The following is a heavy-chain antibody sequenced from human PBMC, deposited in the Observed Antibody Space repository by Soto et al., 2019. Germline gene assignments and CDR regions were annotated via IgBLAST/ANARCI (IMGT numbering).Heavy chain of an antibody. V-gene: IGHV3-30*18. Sequence: QVQLVESGGGVVQPGRSLRLSCAASGFTFSSYGIHWVRQAPGKGLEWVAVISYDGSNKYYADSVKGRFTISRDDSKNTLYLQMNSLRAEDTAVYYCAKQGMPHHNWFDHWGQGTVVTVSS. CDR3: AKQGMPHHNWFDH. J-gene: IGHJ5*02. CDR2: ISYDGSNK. CDR1: GFTFSSYG. D-gene: IGHD2-2*01.